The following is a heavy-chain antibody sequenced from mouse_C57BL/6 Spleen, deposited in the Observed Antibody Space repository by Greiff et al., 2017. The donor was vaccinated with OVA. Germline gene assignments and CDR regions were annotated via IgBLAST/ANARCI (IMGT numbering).Heavy chain of an antibody. D-gene: IGHD2-1*01. CDR1: GFTFSDYY. J-gene: IGHJ4*01. CDR2: INYDGSST. V-gene: IGHV5-16*01. CDR3: AREAYGNPYAMDY. Sequence: EVKVVESEGGLVPPGSSMKLSCTASGFTFSDYYMAWVRQVPEKGLEWVANINYDGSSTYYLDSLKSRFIISRDNAKNILYLQMSSLKSEDTATYYCAREAYGNPYAMDYWGQGTSVTVSS.